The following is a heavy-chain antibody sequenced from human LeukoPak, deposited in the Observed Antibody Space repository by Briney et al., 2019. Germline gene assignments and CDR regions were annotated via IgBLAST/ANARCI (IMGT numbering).Heavy chain of an antibody. CDR3: ARVDRGSLFYYYDSSVLGWFDP. V-gene: IGHV1-2*02. CDR1: GYTFTGYY. Sequence: GASVKVSCKASGYTFTGYYMHWVRQAPGQGLEWMGWINPNSGGTNYAQKFQGRVTMTRDTSISTAYMELSRLRSDDTAVYYCARVDRGSLFYYYDSSVLGWFDPWGQGTLVTVSS. J-gene: IGHJ5*02. CDR2: INPNSGGT. D-gene: IGHD3-22*01.